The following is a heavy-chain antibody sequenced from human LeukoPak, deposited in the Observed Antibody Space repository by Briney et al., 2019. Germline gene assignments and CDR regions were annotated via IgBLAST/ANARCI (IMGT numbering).Heavy chain of an antibody. J-gene: IGHJ4*02. CDR3: AREEGDGYKFDY. CDR2: IYYSGST. D-gene: IGHD5-24*01. Sequence: PSETLSLTCTVSGGSISSGGYYWSWIRQHPGKGLEWIGYIYYSGSTYHNPSLKSRVTISVDTSKNQFSLKLSSVTAADTAVYYCAREEGDGYKFDYWGQGTLVTVSS. V-gene: IGHV4-31*03. CDR1: GGSISSGGYY.